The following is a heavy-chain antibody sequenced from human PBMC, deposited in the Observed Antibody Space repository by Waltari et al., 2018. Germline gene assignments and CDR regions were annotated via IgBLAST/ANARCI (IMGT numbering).Heavy chain of an antibody. Sequence: QVQLVQSGAEVKKPGASVKVSCKASGYTFTGYYMHWLRQAPGQGLEWMGRINPNSGGTNYAQKFQGRVTMTRDTSISTAYMELSRLRSDDTAVYYCAEESYSSGWYYFDYWGQGTLVTVSS. J-gene: IGHJ4*02. V-gene: IGHV1-2*06. CDR3: AEESYSSGWYYFDY. D-gene: IGHD6-19*01. CDR2: INPNSGGT. CDR1: GYTFTGYY.